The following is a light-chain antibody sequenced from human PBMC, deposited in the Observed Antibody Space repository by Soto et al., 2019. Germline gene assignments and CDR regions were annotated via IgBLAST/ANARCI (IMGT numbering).Light chain of an antibody. Sequence: EVVMTQSPATLSVSPGEGATLSCRASQSVSSKLAWYQQKPGQAPRLLIYGASTRATGIPARFSGSESGTEFALTISSLQSEDFAVYYCQQYDNWPFTFGPGTKVYIK. J-gene: IGKJ3*01. CDR1: QSVSSK. CDR3: QQYDNWPFT. V-gene: IGKV3-15*01. CDR2: GAS.